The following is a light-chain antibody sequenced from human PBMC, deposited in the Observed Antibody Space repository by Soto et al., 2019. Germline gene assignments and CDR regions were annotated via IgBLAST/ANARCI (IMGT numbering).Light chain of an antibody. J-gene: IGKJ3*01. V-gene: IGKV3-20*01. CDR1: QVVVTAY. CDR3: LLFRGSPT. CDR2: GAS. Sequence: EIVLTQSPGTLSVSPGERATLSCRASQVVVTAYIHWYQHKPGQAPRLLISGASTRASGIPDRFSGSGVGTFFTLTTNRLAPEDCAVYYCLLFRGSPTFGPGSRVHIK.